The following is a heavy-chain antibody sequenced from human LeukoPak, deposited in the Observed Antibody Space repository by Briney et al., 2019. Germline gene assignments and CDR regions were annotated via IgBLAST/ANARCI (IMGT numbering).Heavy chain of an antibody. J-gene: IGHJ3*02. V-gene: IGHV3-23*01. D-gene: IGHD6-13*01. CDR1: GFTFSSYN. CDR2: ISASGVMT. CDR3: ARDEGSSWQIYDAFDI. Sequence: GGSLRLSCAASGFTFSSYNMNWVRQAPGKGLEWVSSISASGVMTYYADSVKGRFTISRDNSKNTLYLQMNSLRAEDTAVYYCARDEGSSWQIYDAFDIWGQGTMVTVSS.